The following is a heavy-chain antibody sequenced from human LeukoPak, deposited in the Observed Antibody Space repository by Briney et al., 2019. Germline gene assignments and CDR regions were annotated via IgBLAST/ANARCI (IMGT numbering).Heavy chain of an antibody. D-gene: IGHD1-26*01. CDR3: AKRGQRPGATSDNYYGMDV. CDR2: ISGSGGST. Sequence: PGGSLRLSCAASGFTFSSYAMSWVRQAPGKGLEWVSAISGSGGSTYYADSVKGRFTISRDNSKNTLYLQMNSLRAEDTAVYYCAKRGQRPGATSDNYYGMDVWGQGTTVTVSS. CDR1: GFTFSSYA. V-gene: IGHV3-23*01. J-gene: IGHJ6*02.